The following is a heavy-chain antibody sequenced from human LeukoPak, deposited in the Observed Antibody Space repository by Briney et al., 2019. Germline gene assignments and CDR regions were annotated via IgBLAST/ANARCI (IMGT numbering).Heavy chain of an antibody. CDR2: IYYSGST. Sequence: SETLSLTCIVSGGSISSSSHYWGWIRQPPGKGLEWIGSIYYSGSTYYNPSLKSRVTISVDTSKNQFSLKLSSVTAADTAVYYCARDRGITMIVVVTIDAFDIWGQGTMVTVSS. J-gene: IGHJ3*02. V-gene: IGHV4-39*07. CDR1: GGSISSSSHY. CDR3: ARDRGITMIVVVTIDAFDI. D-gene: IGHD3-22*01.